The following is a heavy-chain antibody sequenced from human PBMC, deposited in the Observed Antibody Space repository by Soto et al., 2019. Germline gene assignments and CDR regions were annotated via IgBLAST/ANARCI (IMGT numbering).Heavy chain of an antibody. J-gene: IGHJ5*02. V-gene: IGHV3-11*01. CDR1: GFTLSDYD. CDR2: ITTSGGAM. D-gene: IGHD3-16*01. Sequence: QVQLVESGGGLVKPGGSLRLSCAASGFTLSDYDMSWIRQPPGKGLEWLSYITTSGGAMYYADSVKGRFTISRDNARNSLYLHMNSLRAEDTAVYYCAVNGGTFDPWGQGTLVTVSS. CDR3: AVNGGTFDP.